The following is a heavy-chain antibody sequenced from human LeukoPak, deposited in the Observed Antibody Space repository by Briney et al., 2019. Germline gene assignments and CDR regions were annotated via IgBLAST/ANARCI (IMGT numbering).Heavy chain of an antibody. CDR3: ARDRGIYDSSR. D-gene: IGHD3-22*01. J-gene: IGHJ4*02. V-gene: IGHV4-61*02. Sequence: PSETLSLTCTVSGASISSAIYYWSWIRQPAGKGLEWIGRIYNSGSTAYNPSLKSRLTITVDTSKNQFSLKLSSVTAADTAVYYCARDRGIYDSSRWGQGTLVSVSS. CDR2: IYNSGST. CDR1: GASISSAIYY.